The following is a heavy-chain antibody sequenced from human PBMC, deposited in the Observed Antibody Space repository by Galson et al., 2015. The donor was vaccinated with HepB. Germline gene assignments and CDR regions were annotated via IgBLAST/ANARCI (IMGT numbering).Heavy chain of an antibody. V-gene: IGHV3-23*01. J-gene: IGHJ3*02. D-gene: IGHD3-10*01. CDR2: ISGSSGSP. CDR3: AKGRFYYASGTYRGSRQYDALDI. Sequence: SLRLSCAATGFTITTFAMSWVRQAPGKGLEWVSAISGSSGSPYYADSVKGRFTISRDNSKNTVYLQMNSLRAEDTAVYYCAKGRFYYASGTYRGSRQYDALDIWGQGTMVTVSS. CDR1: GFTITTFA.